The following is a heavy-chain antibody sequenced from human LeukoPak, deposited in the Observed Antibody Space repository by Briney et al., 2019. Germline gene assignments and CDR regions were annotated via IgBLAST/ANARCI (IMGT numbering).Heavy chain of an antibody. CDR2: IIPIFGTA. Sequence: ASVKVSCKASGGTFSGYAISWVRQAPGQGLEWMGGIIPIFGTANYAQKFQGRVTNTADESTSTAYMELSSLRSEDTAVYYCARRKGDSSGYYYFDYWGQGTLVTVSS. J-gene: IGHJ4*02. V-gene: IGHV1-69*01. CDR3: ARRKGDSSGYYYFDY. CDR1: GGTFSGYA. D-gene: IGHD3-22*01.